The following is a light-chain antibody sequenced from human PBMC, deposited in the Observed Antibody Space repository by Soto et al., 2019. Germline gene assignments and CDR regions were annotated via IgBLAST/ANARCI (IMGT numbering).Light chain of an antibody. CDR1: QSVNSN. CDR2: GAS. CDR3: QHYNTWPWT. Sequence: ETVMAQAPATLSVSPGERAPLSCWASQSVNSNLAWYQQKLGQAPRVLIYGASTRATGIPARFSGSGSETEFILTISSLQSEDSATYYCQHYNTWPWTFGQGTKVDIK. J-gene: IGKJ1*01. V-gene: IGKV3-15*01.